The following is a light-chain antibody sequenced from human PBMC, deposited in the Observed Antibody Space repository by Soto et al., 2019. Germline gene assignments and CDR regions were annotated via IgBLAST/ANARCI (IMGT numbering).Light chain of an antibody. Sequence: DIQMTQSPSTLSASVGDRVTITCRASQIIGSWLAWHQQEPGKAPKLLIYKASSLESGVPSRFSGSGSGTEFTLSISSLQPDDSATYYCQQYDSYPLTFGGGTKVDIK. CDR3: QQYDSYPLT. J-gene: IGKJ4*01. CDR2: KAS. CDR1: QIIGSW. V-gene: IGKV1-5*03.